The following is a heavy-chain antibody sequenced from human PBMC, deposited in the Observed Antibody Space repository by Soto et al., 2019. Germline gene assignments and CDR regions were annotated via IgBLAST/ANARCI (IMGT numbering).Heavy chain of an antibody. Sequence: ASVKVSCKASGGTFSSYAISWVRQAPGQGLEWMGGIIPIFGTANYAQKFQGRVTITADESTSTAYMELSSLRSEDTAVYYCATRVDTIFGRGHKNANPRGNTYYYYGMDVWGQGTTVTVSS. V-gene: IGHV1-69*13. CDR3: ATRVDTIFGRGHKNANPRGNTYYYYGMDV. CDR1: GGTFSSYA. D-gene: IGHD3-3*01. J-gene: IGHJ6*02. CDR2: IIPIFGTA.